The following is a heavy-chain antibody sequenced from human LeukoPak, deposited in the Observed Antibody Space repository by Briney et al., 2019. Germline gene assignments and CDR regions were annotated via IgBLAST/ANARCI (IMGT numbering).Heavy chain of an antibody. Sequence: GGSLRLSCAASGFTLSSYSMNWVRQAPGKGLEWVSSISSSSSYIYYADSLKGRFTISRDNAKNSLYLQMNSLRAGDTAVYYCARAMVDTNWYFDYWGQGTLVTVSS. D-gene: IGHD4/OR15-4a*01. CDR1: GFTLSSYS. CDR2: ISSSSSYI. V-gene: IGHV3-21*01. J-gene: IGHJ4*02. CDR3: ARAMVDTNWYFDY.